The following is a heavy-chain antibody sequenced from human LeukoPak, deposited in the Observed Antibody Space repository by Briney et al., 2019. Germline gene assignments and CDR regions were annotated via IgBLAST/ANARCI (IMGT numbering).Heavy chain of an antibody. D-gene: IGHD2-2*01. V-gene: IGHV3-21*01. CDR1: GLTFRSYS. CDR2: ISTGSSYI. J-gene: IGHJ4*02. CDR3: ARVSGVVPAATLDF. Sequence: GGSLRLSCAASGLTFRSYSMNWVRQAPGKGLEWVSSISTGSSYIYYADSVKGRFTISRDNAKNSLYLQMNSLRAEDTAVYYCARVSGVVPAATLDFWGQGALVTVSS.